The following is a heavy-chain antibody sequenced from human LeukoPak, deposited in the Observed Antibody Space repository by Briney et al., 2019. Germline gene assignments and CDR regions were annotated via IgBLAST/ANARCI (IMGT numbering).Heavy chain of an antibody. D-gene: IGHD5-18*01. J-gene: IGHJ4*02. CDR3: ARAWTGYSYGDY. V-gene: IGHV3-11*01. Sequence: WVPLRLSCAASRFTSSDYYMIWIPHAPGQGLEWVSYISSSGSTIYYADSVKGRFTISRANAKNSMNLQMNSLRAEDTAVYYCARAWTGYSYGDYWGQGTLATVSS. CDR1: RFTSSDYY. CDR2: ISSSGSTI.